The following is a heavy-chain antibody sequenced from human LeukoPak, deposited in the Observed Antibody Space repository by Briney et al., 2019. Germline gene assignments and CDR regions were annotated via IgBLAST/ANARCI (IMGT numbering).Heavy chain of an antibody. CDR3: ARAAPFDP. Sequence: ASVTVSCKASGYTFTNYDINWVRQAAGQGLEWMGWINPNSGKTGYAQKFQGRITMTRNNPISTAYMELSSLRSEDTAVYYCARAAPFDPWGQGTLVTVSS. J-gene: IGHJ5*02. CDR2: INPNSGKT. V-gene: IGHV1-8*01. CDR1: GYTFTNYD.